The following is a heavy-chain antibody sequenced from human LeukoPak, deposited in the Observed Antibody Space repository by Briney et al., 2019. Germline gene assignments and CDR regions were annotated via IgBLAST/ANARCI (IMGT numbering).Heavy chain of an antibody. CDR1: GGSISSYY. CDR3: SRLVVGDTPNFDY. D-gene: IGHD2-15*01. Sequence: SETLSLTCTVSGGSISSYYWSWIRQPPGEGQEWIGYIFHTGTTNYNPSLKSRVTISVDTSKTQFSLKLRSVTAADTAVYYCSRLVVGDTPNFDYWGQGTLVTVSS. V-gene: IGHV4-59*08. CDR2: IFHTGTT. J-gene: IGHJ4*02.